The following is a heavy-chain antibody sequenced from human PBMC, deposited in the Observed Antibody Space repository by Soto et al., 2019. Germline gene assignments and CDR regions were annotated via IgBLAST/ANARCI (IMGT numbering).Heavy chain of an antibody. CDR3: AREGGNLNWFDP. J-gene: IGHJ5*02. D-gene: IGHD1-26*01. V-gene: IGHV3-48*02. CDR2: ISNSSNTK. CDR1: GFTFSSYI. Sequence: GGSPRLSCAASGFTFSSYIMNLGRQAPGEGLERVSYISNSSNTKYYADSVKGRFTISRDNAKNSLYLQMNSLRDEDTAVYYCAREGGNLNWFDPWGQGTLVTVSS.